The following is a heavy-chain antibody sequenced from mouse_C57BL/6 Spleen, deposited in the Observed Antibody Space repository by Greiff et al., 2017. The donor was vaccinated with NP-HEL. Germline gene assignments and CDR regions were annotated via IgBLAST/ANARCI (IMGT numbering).Heavy chain of an antibody. CDR1: GFNIKDDY. V-gene: IGHV14-4*01. CDR3: TSEEFDY. J-gene: IGHJ2*01. Sequence: VHVKQSGAELVRPGASVKLSCTASGFNIKDDYMHWVKQRPEQGLEWIGWIDPENGDTEYASKFQGKATITADTSSNTAYLQLSSLTSEDTAVYYCTSEEFDYWGQGTTLTVSS. CDR2: IDPENGDT.